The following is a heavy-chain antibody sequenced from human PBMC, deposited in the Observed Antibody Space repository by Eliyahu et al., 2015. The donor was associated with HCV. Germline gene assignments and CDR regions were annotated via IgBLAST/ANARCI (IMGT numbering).Heavy chain of an antibody. CDR2: IKQDGSEE. V-gene: IGHV3-7*01. J-gene: IGHJ4*02. D-gene: IGHD4-17*01. CDR3: ARDSSLRYYFDC. CDR1: GFXFRSXW. Sequence: EVQLVESGGGLVQPGGSLRXSCAASGFXFRSXWMSWVRQAPGKGLEWVANIKQDGSEEYYVDSVKGRFTISRDNAKNSLYLQMNSLRAEDTAVYYCARDSSLRYYFDCWGQGTLVTVSS.